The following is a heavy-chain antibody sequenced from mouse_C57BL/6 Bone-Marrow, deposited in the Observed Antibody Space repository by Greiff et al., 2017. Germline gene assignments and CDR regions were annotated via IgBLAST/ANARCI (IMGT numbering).Heavy chain of an antibody. CDR2: IWGDGRT. Sequence: VQLQESGPGLVAPSQSLSITCTVSGFSLTSYGVSWVRQPPGKGLEWLGVIWGDGRTTYHSALISSLSISQDNSKSQVVLKRNSLQTDDTATYYCAKKKAQHYYGRSYYARDYWGRGASVSGSS. D-gene: IGHD1-1*01. J-gene: IGHJ4*01. CDR3: AKKKAQHYYGRSYYARDY. CDR1: GFSLTSYG. V-gene: IGHV2-3*01.